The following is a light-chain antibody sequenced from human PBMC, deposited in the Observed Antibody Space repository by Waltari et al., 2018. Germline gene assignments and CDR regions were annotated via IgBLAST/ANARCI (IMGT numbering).Light chain of an antibody. Sequence: EIVLPQSPGTLSLSPGERATLSCRASQSVSSSSLAWYQQKPGQAPRLLIYAASRRATGIPDRISGSGSETDFTLTLSSLEPEDFAVYYCQQHGSSPFTFGQGTKVEIK. V-gene: IGKV3-20*01. CDR2: AAS. CDR3: QQHGSSPFT. CDR1: QSVSSSS. J-gene: IGKJ2*01.